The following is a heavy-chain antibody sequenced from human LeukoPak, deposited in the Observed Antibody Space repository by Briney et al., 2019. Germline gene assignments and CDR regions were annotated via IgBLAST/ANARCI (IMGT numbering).Heavy chain of an antibody. D-gene: IGHD6-6*01. V-gene: IGHV7-4-1*02. CDR2: INTNTGNP. J-gene: IGHJ6*03. Sequence: ASVKVSCKASGYTFTSYAMNWVRQAPGQGLEWMGWINTNTGNPTYAQGFTGRFVFSLDTSVSTAYLQISSLKAEDTAVYYCARDPGITIAAPRYYYYYMDVWGKGTTVTVSS. CDR3: ARDPGITIAAPRYYYYYMDV. CDR1: GYTFTSYA.